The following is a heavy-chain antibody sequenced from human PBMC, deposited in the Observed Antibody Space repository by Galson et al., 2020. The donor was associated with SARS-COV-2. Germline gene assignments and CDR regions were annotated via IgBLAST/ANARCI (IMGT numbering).Heavy chain of an antibody. CDR3: ARAITGTIHPYSFDY. Sequence: KIGESLKISCKGFGYRFTNYWIGWVRQMPGKGLEWMGIIYPGDSDTRYGPSFKGQVTISADNSITTAYLQWSSLKASDTAIYYCARAITGTIHPYSFDYWGQGTLVTVSS. V-gene: IGHV5-51*01. CDR2: IYPGDSDT. CDR1: GYRFTNYW. J-gene: IGHJ4*02. D-gene: IGHD1-7*01.